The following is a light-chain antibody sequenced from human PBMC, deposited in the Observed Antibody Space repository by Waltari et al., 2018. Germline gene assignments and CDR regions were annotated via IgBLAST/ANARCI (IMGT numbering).Light chain of an antibody. CDR1: QSVSNSY. V-gene: IGKV3-20*01. CDR2: GAS. CDR3: QQYSSSPYT. J-gene: IGKJ2*01. Sequence: EIVLTQSPGTLSLSPGERATLPCRASQSVSNSYLTWYQQKPGQAPRLLIYGASSRATGNPDRFSGSGSGTDFTLTIGRLEPEDFAVYYCQQYSSSPYTFGQGSKLEIK.